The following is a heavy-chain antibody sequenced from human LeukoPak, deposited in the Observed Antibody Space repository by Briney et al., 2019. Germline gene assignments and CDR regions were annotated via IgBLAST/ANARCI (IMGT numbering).Heavy chain of an antibody. Sequence: ASVKVSCKASGGTFSIYAISWVRPAPGQGLEWMGGIIPIFGTANYAQKFQGRVTITADESTSTAYMELSSLRSEDTAVYYCARGGVVPAADYYYYGMDVWGQGTTVTVSS. V-gene: IGHV1-69*13. CDR3: ARGGVVPAADYYYYGMDV. CDR1: GGTFSIYA. D-gene: IGHD2-2*01. CDR2: IIPIFGTA. J-gene: IGHJ6*02.